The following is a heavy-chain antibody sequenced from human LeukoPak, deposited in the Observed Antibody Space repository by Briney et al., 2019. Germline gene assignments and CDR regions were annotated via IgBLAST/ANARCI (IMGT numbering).Heavy chain of an antibody. V-gene: IGHV1-8*01. CDR1: GYTFTSYG. CDR3: ARGQGGYDFWSGPSEWFDP. D-gene: IGHD3-3*01. CDR2: MNPNSGNT. J-gene: IGHJ5*02. Sequence: GASVKVSCKASGYTFTSYGINWVRQATGQGLEWMGWMNPNSGNTGYAQKFQGRVTMTRNTSISTAYMELSSLRSEDTAVYYCARGQGGYDFWSGPSEWFDPWGQGTLVTVSS.